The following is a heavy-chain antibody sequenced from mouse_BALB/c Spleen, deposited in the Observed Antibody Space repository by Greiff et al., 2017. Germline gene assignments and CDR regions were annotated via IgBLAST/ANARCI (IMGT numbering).Heavy chain of an antibody. CDR2: ISSGGST. D-gene: IGHD1-1*01. J-gene: IGHJ4*01. CDR1: GFTFSSYA. V-gene: IGHV5-6-5*01. CDR3: ARGGTYYGSSYVGAMDY. Sequence: DVMLVESGGGLVKPGGSLKLSCAASGFTFSSYAMSWVRQTPEKRLEWVASISSGGSTYYPDSVKGRFTISRDNARNILYLQMSSLRSEDTAMYYCARGGTYYGSSYVGAMDYWGQGTSVTVSS.